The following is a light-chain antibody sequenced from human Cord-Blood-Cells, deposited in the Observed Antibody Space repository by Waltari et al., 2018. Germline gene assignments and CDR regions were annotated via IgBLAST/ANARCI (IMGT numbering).Light chain of an antibody. CDR2: DVS. Sequence: QSALTQPASVSGSPGQSITISCTGTSSAVGGYHYVSWYQQHPGKAPKLMIYDVSNRPSGVSNRFSGSKSGNTASLTISGLQAEDEADYYCSSYTSSSTLEVVFGGGTKLTVL. CDR3: SSYTSSSTLEVV. CDR1: SSAVGGYHY. V-gene: IGLV2-14*01. J-gene: IGLJ2*01.